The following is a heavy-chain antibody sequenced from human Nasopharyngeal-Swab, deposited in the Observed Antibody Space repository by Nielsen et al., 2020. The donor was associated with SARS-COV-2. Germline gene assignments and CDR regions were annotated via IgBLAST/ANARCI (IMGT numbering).Heavy chain of an antibody. J-gene: IGHJ3*02. CDR1: GFTFSSYS. CDR3: AREWSTGYCSGGSCYSEYAFDI. CDR2: ISSSSRYI. V-gene: IGHV3-21*01. D-gene: IGHD2-15*01. Sequence: GGSLRLSCAASGFTFSSYSMNWVRQAPGKGLEWVSSISSSSRYIYYADSVKGRFTISRDNAKNSLYLQMNSLRAEDTAVYYCAREWSTGYCSGGSCYSEYAFDIWGQGTMVTVSS.